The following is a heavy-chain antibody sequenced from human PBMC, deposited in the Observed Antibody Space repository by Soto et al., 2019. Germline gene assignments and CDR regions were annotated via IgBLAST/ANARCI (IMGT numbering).Heavy chain of an antibody. J-gene: IGHJ4*02. CDR1: GGSISSGGYY. CDR3: ARLRISVGGVPATFDY. D-gene: IGHD3-16*01. Sequence: QVQLQESGPGLVKPSQTLSLTCTVSGGSISSGGYYWSWIRQHPGKGLEWIGYIYYSGSTYYNPSLKSRVTISLGTSKNQFSLKLSSLTAADTSVYYCARLRISVGGVPATFDYWGQGTLVTVSS. V-gene: IGHV4-31*03. CDR2: IYYSGST.